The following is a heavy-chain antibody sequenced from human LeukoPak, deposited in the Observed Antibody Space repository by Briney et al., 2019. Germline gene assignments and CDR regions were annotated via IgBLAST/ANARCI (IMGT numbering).Heavy chain of an antibody. CDR1: GGSISSYY. CDR3: ARDRLEQSLNWFDP. D-gene: IGHD1/OR15-1a*01. V-gene: IGHV4-59*01. CDR2: IYYSGST. Sequence: SETLSLTCTVSGGSISSYYWSWIRQPPGKGLEWIGYIYYSGSTNYNPSLKSRVTISVDTSKNQFPLKLSSVTAADTAVYYCARDRLEQSLNWFDPWGQGTLVTVSS. J-gene: IGHJ5*02.